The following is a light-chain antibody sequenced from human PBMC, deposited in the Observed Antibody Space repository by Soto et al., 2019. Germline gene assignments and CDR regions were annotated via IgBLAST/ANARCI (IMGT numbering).Light chain of an antibody. J-gene: IGKJ1*01. Sequence: DIQMTQSPSTLSASVGDRVTITCRASPGISTWLAWYQQKRGKAPKLLIYDASSLESGVPSRFSGSGSGTEFTLTISSLQPDDFATYYCQQYNSYSRTFGQGTKVEIK. CDR1: PGISTW. CDR3: QQYNSYSRT. CDR2: DAS. V-gene: IGKV1-5*01.